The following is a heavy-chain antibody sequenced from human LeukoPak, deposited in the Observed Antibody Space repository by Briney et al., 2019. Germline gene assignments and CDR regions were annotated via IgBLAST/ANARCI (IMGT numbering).Heavy chain of an antibody. Sequence: GASVKVSCKASGGTFSNDAVSWVRQAPGEGLNWMGRVIPFLGTTNYAHNFQGRVTITADQDTQTAYMELRSLRSEDTAVYFCARGPSSDLRTGFFFGYFHDWGQGTLITVSS. CDR1: GGTFSNDA. D-gene: IGHD3/OR15-3a*01. V-gene: IGHV1-69*11. CDR2: VIPFLGTT. CDR3: ARGPSSDLRTGFFFGYFHD. J-gene: IGHJ4*02.